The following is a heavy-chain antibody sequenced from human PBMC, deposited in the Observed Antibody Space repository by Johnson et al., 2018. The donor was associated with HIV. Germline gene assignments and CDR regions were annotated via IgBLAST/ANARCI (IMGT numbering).Heavy chain of an antibody. CDR1: GFTFSGYG. Sequence: VQLVESGGGLVQPGWSLRLSCAVSGFTFSGYGMHWVRQTPGKGLEWVAFIRHDGNNKYYAESMKGRLIISRDNSKNSLYLQMNSLRTEETAVYYCARRCDSGDDGYPDGFDIWGQGTMVTVSS. D-gene: IGHD2-21*02. V-gene: IGHV3-33*01. CDR2: IRHDGNNK. J-gene: IGHJ3*02. CDR3: ARRCDSGDDGYPDGFDI.